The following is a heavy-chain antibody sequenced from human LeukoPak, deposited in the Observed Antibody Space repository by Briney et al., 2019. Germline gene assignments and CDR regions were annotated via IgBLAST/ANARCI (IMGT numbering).Heavy chain of an antibody. CDR1: GGSVSSSSYY. CDR2: IYYSGST. CDR3: ARGARAGYNLEPFDY. Sequence: SETLSLTCTVSGGSVSSSSYYWGWIRQPPGKGLEWIGYIYYSGSTKYNPSLKSRVTISVDTSKNQFSLKLSSVTAADTAVYYCARGARAGYNLEPFDYWGQGTLVTVSS. J-gene: IGHJ4*02. V-gene: IGHV4-61*05. D-gene: IGHD5-24*01.